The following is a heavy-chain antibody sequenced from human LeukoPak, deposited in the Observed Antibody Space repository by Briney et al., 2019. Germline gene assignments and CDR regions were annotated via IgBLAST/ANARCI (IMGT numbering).Heavy chain of an antibody. D-gene: IGHD3-3*01. Sequence: GGSLRLSCAASAFTCSSYSMNWVRQAPGKGLEWVSYISSSSSTIYYADSVKGRFTISRDNAKNSLYLQMNSLRAEDTAVYYCARESDWIFGVTHADYWGQGTLVTVSS. CDR3: ARESDWIFGVTHADY. CDR1: AFTCSSYS. V-gene: IGHV3-48*01. CDR2: ISSSSSTI. J-gene: IGHJ4*02.